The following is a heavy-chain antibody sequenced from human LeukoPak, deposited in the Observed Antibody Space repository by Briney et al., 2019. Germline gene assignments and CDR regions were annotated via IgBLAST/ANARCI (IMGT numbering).Heavy chain of an antibody. V-gene: IGHV1-2*06. CDR1: GGTFSSYA. CDR3: ARDSSRGSGSEDNDY. J-gene: IGHJ4*02. D-gene: IGHD6-19*01. Sequence: EASVKVSCKASGGTFSSYAISWVRQAPGQGLEWMGRINPNSGGTNYAQKFQGRVTMTRDTSISTAYMELSRLRSDDTAVYYCARDSSRGSGSEDNDYWGQGTLVTVSS. CDR2: INPNSGGT.